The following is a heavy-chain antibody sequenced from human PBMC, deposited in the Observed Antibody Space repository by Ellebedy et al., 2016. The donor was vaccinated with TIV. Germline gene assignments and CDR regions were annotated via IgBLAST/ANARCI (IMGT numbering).Heavy chain of an antibody. CDR1: GYTFTGYY. CDR3: ASQAGGEYQLPRAWFDP. D-gene: IGHD2-2*01. V-gene: IGHV1-2*02. Sequence: ASVKVSXXASGYTFTGYYMHWVRQAPGQGLEWMGWINPNSGGTNYAQKFQGRVTMTRDTSISTAYMELSRLRSDDTAVYYCASQAGGEYQLPRAWFDPWGQGTLVTVSS. CDR2: INPNSGGT. J-gene: IGHJ5*02.